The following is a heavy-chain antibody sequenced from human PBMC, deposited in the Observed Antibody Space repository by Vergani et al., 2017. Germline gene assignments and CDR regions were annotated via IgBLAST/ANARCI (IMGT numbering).Heavy chain of an antibody. CDR1: GYSFTSYW. CDR3: ARRGRGYCSSTSCPNYYYYMDV. J-gene: IGHJ6*03. Sequence: EVQLVQSGAEVQKPGESLKISCKVSGYSFTSYWIGWVRQMPGKGLEWIGIIYPGDSDTRYSPSFQGQVTISADKSISTAYLQWSSLKASDTAMYYCARRGRGYCSSTSCPNYYYYMDVWGKGTTVTVSS. CDR2: IYPGDSDT. V-gene: IGHV5-51*01. D-gene: IGHD2-2*01.